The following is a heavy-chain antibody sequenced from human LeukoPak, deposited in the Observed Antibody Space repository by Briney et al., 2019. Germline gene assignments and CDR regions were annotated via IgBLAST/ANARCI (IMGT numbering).Heavy chain of an antibody. CDR2: ISSSGSTI. CDR3: ARVGNYYGSGSYYWGYFDY. CDR1: GFTFSSYE. Sequence: GGSLRLSCAASGFTFSSYEMNWVRQAPGKGLEWVSYISSSGSTIYYADSVKGRFTISRDNAKNSLYLQMNSLRAEDTAVYYCARVGNYYGSGSYYWGYFDYWGQGTLVTVSS. J-gene: IGHJ4*02. V-gene: IGHV3-48*03. D-gene: IGHD3-10*01.